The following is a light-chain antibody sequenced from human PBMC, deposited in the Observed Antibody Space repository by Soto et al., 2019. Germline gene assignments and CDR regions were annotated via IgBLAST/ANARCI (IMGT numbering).Light chain of an antibody. Sequence: QSLCTLSLTPGERATLSCRASQSVSSNLAWYQQKPGQAPRLLIYGASTRATGIPARFSGSGSGTEFTLTISSLQSEDFAVYYCQQYKGTFAQGSKV. V-gene: IGKV3-15*01. CDR2: GAS. CDR1: QSVSSN. J-gene: IGKJ1*01. CDR3: QQYKGT.